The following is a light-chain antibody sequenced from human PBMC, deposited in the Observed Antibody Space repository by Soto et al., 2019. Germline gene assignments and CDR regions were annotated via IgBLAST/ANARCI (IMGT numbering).Light chain of an antibody. CDR2: GAS. CDR1: QSVSRN. J-gene: IGKJ4*01. V-gene: IGKV3-15*01. Sequence: EIVMTQSPATLSVSPGERATLSCRASQSVSRNLAWYQQKPGQAPRLLIYGASTRATGIPARFSGSGSGTEFTLTISSLQSEDFAVYYCQQYNNWPPPLTCGGGTKVEIK. CDR3: QQYNNWPPPLT.